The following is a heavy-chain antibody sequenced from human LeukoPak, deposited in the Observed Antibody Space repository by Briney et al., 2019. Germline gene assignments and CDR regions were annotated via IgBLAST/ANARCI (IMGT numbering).Heavy chain of an antibody. CDR3: ARLTSGHFDY. CDR2: IYYSGST. CDR1: GGSISRSSYY. D-gene: IGHD3-10*01. J-gene: IGHJ4*02. V-gene: IGHV4-39*01. Sequence: SETLSLTCTVSGGSISRSSYYWGWIRQPPGKGLEWIATIYYSGSTYYNPSLKSRVTISAGTSKNQLSLKLSSVTAADTAVYYCARLTSGHFDYWGQGTLVTVSS.